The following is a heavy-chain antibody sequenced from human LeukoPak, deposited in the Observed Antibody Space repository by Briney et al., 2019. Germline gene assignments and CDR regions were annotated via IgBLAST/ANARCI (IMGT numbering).Heavy chain of an antibody. V-gene: IGHV4-39*07. CDR3: ARDKLRSTTDYFDY. CDR2: IYYSGST. J-gene: IGHJ4*02. Sequence: SETLSLTCTVSGDSISSSSYYWGWIRQPPGKGLEWIGSIYYSGSTYYNPSLKSRVTISVDTSKNQFSLKLSSVTAADTAVYYCARDKLRSTTDYFDYWGQGTLVTVSS. CDR1: GDSISSSSYY. D-gene: IGHD4-17*01.